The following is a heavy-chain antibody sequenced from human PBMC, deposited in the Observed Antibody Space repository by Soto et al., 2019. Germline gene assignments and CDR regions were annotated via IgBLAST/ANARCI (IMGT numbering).Heavy chain of an antibody. D-gene: IGHD5-18*01. CDR3: ARRYFVYFDY. V-gene: IGHV4-59*08. J-gene: IGHJ4*02. CDR2: IYYSGST. Sequence: QVQLQESGPGLVKPSETLSLTCTVSGGSISSYYWSWIRQPPGKGLEWIGYIYYSGSTNYNPAHKRLVTISVDTYKNQYSLKLSSVTAADTAVYYCARRYFVYFDYWGQGTLVTVSS. CDR1: GGSISSYY.